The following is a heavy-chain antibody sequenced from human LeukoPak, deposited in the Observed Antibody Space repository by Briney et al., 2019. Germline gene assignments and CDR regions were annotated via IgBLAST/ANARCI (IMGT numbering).Heavy chain of an antibody. D-gene: IGHD3-16*01. J-gene: IGHJ4*02. Sequence: GGSLRLSCAASGFTFINYNMNWVRQAPGKGLEWVSYISGSSSTIYYADSVKGRFTISRDNAKNSLYLQMSSLRAEDTAVYYCARGVQLWDFFDYWGQGTLVTVSS. CDR1: GFTFINYN. V-gene: IGHV3-48*01. CDR2: ISGSSSTI. CDR3: ARGVQLWDFFDY.